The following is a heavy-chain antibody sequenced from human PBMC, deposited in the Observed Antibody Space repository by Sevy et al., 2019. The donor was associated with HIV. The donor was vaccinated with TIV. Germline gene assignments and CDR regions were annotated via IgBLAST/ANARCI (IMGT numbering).Heavy chain of an antibody. D-gene: IGHD5-12*01. V-gene: IGHV4-34*01. CDR1: GESVSSSY. Sequence: SETLSLTCAVYGESVSSSYWTWIRQPPGGGLDWVGEVDHSGGTSYNPSLKSRATVSLDTSKRPFSLKLNSVTAADTAVYFCARGRPPKRLPLLYSGYDHTTAHFFDYWGQEPWSPSPQ. J-gene: IGHJ4*01. CDR2: VDHSGGT. CDR3: ARGRPPKRLPLLYSGYDHTTAHFFDY.